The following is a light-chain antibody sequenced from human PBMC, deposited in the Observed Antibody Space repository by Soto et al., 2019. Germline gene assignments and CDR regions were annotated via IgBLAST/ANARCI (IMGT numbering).Light chain of an antibody. CDR2: EVS. J-gene: IGLJ1*01. Sequence: ALTQPPSASGSPGQSVTISCTGTSSDVGGYNYVSWYQQHPGKAPKLMIYEVSKRPSGVPDRFSGSKSGNTASLTVSGLQAEDEADYYCSSYAGSNNWNFGTGTKLTVL. CDR3: SSYAGSNNWN. CDR1: SSDVGGYNY. V-gene: IGLV2-8*01.